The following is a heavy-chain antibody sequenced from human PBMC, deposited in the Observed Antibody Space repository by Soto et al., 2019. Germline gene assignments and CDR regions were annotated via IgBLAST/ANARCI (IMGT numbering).Heavy chain of an antibody. J-gene: IGHJ6*02. CDR2: ILPIFGTA. CDR3: ATHMTKVGYGYVMDV. Sequence: QVQLVQSGAEVKKPGSSVTVSCKASGGTFSSYAISWVRQAPGQGLEWMGGILPIFGTADYAQKVKGRVTITADESTSTAYMERSSLRSEDTAVYYCATHMTKVGYGYVMDVWGQGNTVTVSS. CDR1: GGTFSSYA. D-gene: IGHD4-4*01. V-gene: IGHV1-69*12.